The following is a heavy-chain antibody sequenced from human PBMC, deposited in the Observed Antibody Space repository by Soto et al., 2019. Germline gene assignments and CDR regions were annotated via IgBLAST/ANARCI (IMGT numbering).Heavy chain of an antibody. J-gene: IGHJ4*02. CDR3: ARGRKDYSSSWYVG. CDR2: ISHSGGP. CDR1: GGSFSDYS. V-gene: IGHV4-34*01. D-gene: IGHD6-13*01. Sequence: SETLSLTCAVYGGSFSDYSWSWIRQPPGKGLAWIGEISHSGGPNYNPSLKSRVTISVDTTKNQFSLKLSSVTAADTAVYYCARGRKDYSSSWYVGWGQGTLVTVSS.